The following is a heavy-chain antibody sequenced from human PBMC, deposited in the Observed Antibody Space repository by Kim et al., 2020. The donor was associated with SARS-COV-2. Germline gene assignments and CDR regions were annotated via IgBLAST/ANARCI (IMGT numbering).Heavy chain of an antibody. CDR3: SAGYDP. V-gene: IGHV4-59*01. Sequence: SETLTLTCTVSGCSISSYYWHWVRQPPGKGLEWIGYIYYSGNTNYNPSLKSRVTISVSATKNNSSLKLSSGTGPDATGLYYSAGYDPWNHGTLVTVAS. CDR2: IYYSGNT. J-gene: IGHJ5*02. D-gene: IGHD3-10*01. CDR1: GCSISSYY.